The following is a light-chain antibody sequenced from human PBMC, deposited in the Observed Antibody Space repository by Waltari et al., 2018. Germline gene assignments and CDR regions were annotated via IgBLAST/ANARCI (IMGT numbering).Light chain of an antibody. V-gene: IGKV3-20*01. J-gene: IGKJ1*01. CDR2: GAS. Sequence: EIVFTHSPGTLSLSPGERATLSCRASQSVGRYLAWYQQKPGQAPRLLIYGASTRATGIPDRFSGSGSGTDFSLIISRLEPEDFAVYFCQKYEALPATFGQGTKVEIK. CDR1: QSVGRY. CDR3: QKYEALPAT.